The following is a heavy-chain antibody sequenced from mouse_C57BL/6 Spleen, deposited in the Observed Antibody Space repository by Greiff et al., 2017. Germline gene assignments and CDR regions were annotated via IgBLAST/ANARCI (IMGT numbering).Heavy chain of an antibody. CDR3: ARTPGTTVVAPSY. CDR2: INPSNGGT. J-gene: IGHJ2*01. CDR1: GYTFTSYW. Sequence: VQLQQPGTELVKPGASVKLSCKASGYTFTSYWMHWVKQRPGQGLEWIGNINPSNGGTNYNEKFKSKATLTLDKSSSTAYMPLSSLTSEDSAVYYCARTPGTTVVAPSYWGQGTTLTVSS. D-gene: IGHD1-1*01. V-gene: IGHV1-53*01.